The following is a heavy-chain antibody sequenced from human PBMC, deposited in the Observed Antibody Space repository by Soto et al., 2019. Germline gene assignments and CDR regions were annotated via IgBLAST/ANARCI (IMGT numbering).Heavy chain of an antibody. V-gene: IGHV3-30-3*01. CDR3: ARDGPYSGSYFDY. J-gene: IGHJ4*02. CDR1: GFTFISYA. D-gene: IGHD1-26*01. CDR2: ISYDGSNK. Sequence: GSLRLSCAASGFTFISYAMHWVRQAPGKGLEWVAVISYDGSNKYYADSVKGRFTISRDNSKNTLYLQMNSLRAEDTAVYYCARDGPYSGSYFDYWGQGTLVTVSS.